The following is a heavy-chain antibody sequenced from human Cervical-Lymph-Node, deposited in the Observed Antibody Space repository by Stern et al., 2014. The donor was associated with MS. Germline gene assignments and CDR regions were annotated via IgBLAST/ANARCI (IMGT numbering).Heavy chain of an antibody. CDR3: ARDNDFYGMDV. CDR1: GFTLRSYG. CDR2: ISSSRSTI. J-gene: IGHJ6*02. D-gene: IGHD3-3*01. Sequence: EVQLEESGGGFVQPGGSLRLSCAASGFTLRSYGMNWVRQAPGKGLEWVSYISSSRSTIQYEDSVKGRFIISRDDAKNSLYLQMNSLRDDDTAVYYCARDNDFYGMDVWGQGTTVTVSS. V-gene: IGHV3-48*02.